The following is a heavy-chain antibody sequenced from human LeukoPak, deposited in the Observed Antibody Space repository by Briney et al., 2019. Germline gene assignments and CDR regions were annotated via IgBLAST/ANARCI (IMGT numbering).Heavy chain of an antibody. CDR1: GGSISSYY. J-gene: IGHJ4*02. CDR3: ARFHTSGYYRHFDF. D-gene: IGHD3-22*01. V-gene: IGHV4-59*12. Sequence: SETLSLTCTVSGGSISSYYWSWIRQPPGKGLEWIGYIYYSGSTNYNPSLKSRVTISLDTSKNQFSLKLSSVTAADTAVYYCARFHTSGYYRHFDFWGQGTLVTVSS. CDR2: IYYSGST.